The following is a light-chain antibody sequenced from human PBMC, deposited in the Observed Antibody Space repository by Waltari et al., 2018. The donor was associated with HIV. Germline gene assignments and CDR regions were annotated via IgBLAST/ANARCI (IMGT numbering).Light chain of an antibody. V-gene: IGKV3-15*01. CDR3: QQYNNLPLT. CDR1: QNVIRN. J-gene: IGKJ4*01. CDR2: GAS. Sequence: EIVMTQSPASLSVSPGERATLSCRASQNVIRNLAWYQQKPGQVSRLLIYGASTRATGIPARFSGSGSGTEFTLTISSLQSEDFAVYFCQQYNNLPLTFGGGTKVEI.